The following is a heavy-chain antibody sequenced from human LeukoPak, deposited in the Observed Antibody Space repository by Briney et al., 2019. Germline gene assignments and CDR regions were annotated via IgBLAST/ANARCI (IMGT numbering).Heavy chain of an antibody. J-gene: IGHJ4*02. Sequence: GGSLRLSCAASGFTVSSSYMSWVRQAPGKGLEWVSVIHSGGNTYYADSVKGRFTISRDNSKNTLYLQMNSLRVEDTAVYYCTRDLNSGGSCWGQGTLVTVSS. CDR2: IHSGGNT. V-gene: IGHV3-53*01. CDR1: GFTVSSSY. CDR3: TRDLNSGGSC. D-gene: IGHD2-15*01.